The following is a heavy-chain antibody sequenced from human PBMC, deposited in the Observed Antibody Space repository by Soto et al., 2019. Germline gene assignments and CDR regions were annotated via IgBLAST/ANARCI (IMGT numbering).Heavy chain of an antibody. CDR1: GGSISSYY. D-gene: IGHD6-13*01. J-gene: IGHJ5*02. V-gene: IGHV4-59*01. Sequence: QVQLQESGPGLVKPSETLSLTCTVSGGSISSYYWSWIRQPPGKGLEWIGYIYYSGSTNYNPSLKHRAHLSVDTAKHQFSLKLSSVTAADTAVYYCARTAVGGSSWYFGGECWFDPWGQGTLVTVSS. CDR2: IYYSGST. CDR3: ARTAVGGSSWYFGGECWFDP.